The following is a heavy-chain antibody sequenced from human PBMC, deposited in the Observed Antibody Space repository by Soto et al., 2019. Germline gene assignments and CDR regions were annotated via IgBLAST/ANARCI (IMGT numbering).Heavy chain of an antibody. V-gene: IGHV3-30*18. J-gene: IGHJ6*02. CDR2: ISCDGSNK. Sequence: QVQLVESGGGVVQPGRSLRLSCAASGFTFSSYGMHWVRQAPGKGLEWVAVISCDGSNKYYADSVKGRFTISRDNSKNTLYLQMNSLRAEDTAVYYCAKDQGSYCGGDCYGMDVWGQGTTVTVSS. D-gene: IGHD2-21*01. CDR3: AKDQGSYCGGDCYGMDV. CDR1: GFTFSSYG.